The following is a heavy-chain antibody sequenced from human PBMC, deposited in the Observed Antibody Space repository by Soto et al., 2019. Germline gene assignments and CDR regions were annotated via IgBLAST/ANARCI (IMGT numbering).Heavy chain of an antibody. J-gene: IGHJ4*02. CDR2: IVPMFGTS. CDR1: GGTSTRYA. V-gene: IGHV1-69*06. Sequence: QERLVQSGAEVRKPGSSVKVSCKVTGGTSTRYAINWVRQAPGQGLEWMGGIVPMFGTSKYAQKFQGRVTITADTSTNIADMELRSLRYEDTAVYYCNRGSEYDFWSGYLWGQGTLVSVSS. D-gene: IGHD3-3*01. CDR3: NRGSEYDFWSGYL.